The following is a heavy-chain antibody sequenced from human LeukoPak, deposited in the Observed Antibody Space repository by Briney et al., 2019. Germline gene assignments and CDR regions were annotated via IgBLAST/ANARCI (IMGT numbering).Heavy chain of an antibody. J-gene: IGHJ3*01. V-gene: IGHV3-48*01. CDR1: GFTLSSYG. Sequence: GGSLRLSCAGSGFTLSSYGMNWVRQAPGEGLEWISYISKNGGIIYYADSVKGRFTVSRDRASDSVYLQMNSPRVEDTAVYYCALGYCSGGRCYHDAFDLWGQGTAVAVSS. CDR3: ALGYCSGGRCYHDAFDL. CDR2: ISKNGGII. D-gene: IGHD2-15*01.